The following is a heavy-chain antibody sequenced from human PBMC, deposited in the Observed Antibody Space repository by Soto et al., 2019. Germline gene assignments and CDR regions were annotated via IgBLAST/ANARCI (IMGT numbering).Heavy chain of an antibody. Sequence: GGSLRLSCAASGFTFSSYAMHWVRQAPGKGLEWVAVISYDGSNKYYADSVKGRFTISRDNSKNTLYLQMNSLRAEDTAVYYCARGFNHLLYYYYGMDVWGQGTTVTVSS. J-gene: IGHJ6*02. CDR1: GFTFSSYA. CDR2: ISYDGSNK. V-gene: IGHV3-30-3*01. CDR3: ARGFNHLLYYYYGMDV.